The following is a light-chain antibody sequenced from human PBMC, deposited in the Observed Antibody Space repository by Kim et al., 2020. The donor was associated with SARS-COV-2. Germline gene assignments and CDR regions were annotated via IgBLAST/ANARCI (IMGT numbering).Light chain of an antibody. CDR1: QSIVYSSHDRNY. V-gene: IGKV4-1*01. Sequence: DIVMTQSPEFLTVSLGERATINCKSSQSIVYSSHDRNYLAWYQQKAGQAPKLLIHWASIRESGVPDRFSGSGSGADFTLNISTLQAEDVAVYYCQQYYDTPYTFGQGTKLEI. J-gene: IGKJ2*01. CDR2: WAS. CDR3: QQYYDTPYT.